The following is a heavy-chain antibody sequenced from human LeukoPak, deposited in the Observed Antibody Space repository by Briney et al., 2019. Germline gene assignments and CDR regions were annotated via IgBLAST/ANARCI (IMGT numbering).Heavy chain of an antibody. J-gene: IGHJ5*02. CDR2: IKQDGSEK. D-gene: IGHD3-10*01. CDR1: GFTFSSYW. Sequence: GGSLRLSCAASGFTFSSYWMSWVRQAPGKGLEWVANIKQDGSEKYYVDSVKGRFTISRDNAKNSLYLQMNSLRTEDTAVYYCARDTGERSSEVSWFDPWGQGTLVTVSS. V-gene: IGHV3-7*01. CDR3: ARDTGERSSEVSWFDP.